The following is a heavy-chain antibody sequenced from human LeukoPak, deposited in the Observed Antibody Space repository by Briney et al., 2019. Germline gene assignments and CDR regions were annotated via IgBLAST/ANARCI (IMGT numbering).Heavy chain of an antibody. CDR3: AKDIVSDSSGYWIDY. CDR2: ISGSGGST. Sequence: GGSLRLSCAASGFTFSSYAMSWVRQAPGKGLEWVSAISGSGGSTYYADSVKGRFTISRDNSKNTLYLQMNSLRAEDTAVYYCAKDIVSDSSGYWIDYWGQGTLVTVSS. CDR1: GFTFSSYA. V-gene: IGHV3-23*01. J-gene: IGHJ4*02. D-gene: IGHD3-22*01.